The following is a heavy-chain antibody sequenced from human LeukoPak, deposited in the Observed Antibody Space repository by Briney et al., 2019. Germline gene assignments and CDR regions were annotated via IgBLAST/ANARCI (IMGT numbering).Heavy chain of an antibody. CDR2: IIPIFGTA. J-gene: IGHJ5*02. V-gene: IGHV1-69*13. Sequence: ASVKVSCKASGGTFISYAISWVRQAPGQGLEWMGGIIPIFGTANYAQKFQGRVTITADESTSTAYMELSSLRSEDTAVYYCARVAAAPYKYWFDPWGQGTLVTVSS. CDR3: ARVAAAPYKYWFDP. CDR1: GGTFISYA. D-gene: IGHD6-13*01.